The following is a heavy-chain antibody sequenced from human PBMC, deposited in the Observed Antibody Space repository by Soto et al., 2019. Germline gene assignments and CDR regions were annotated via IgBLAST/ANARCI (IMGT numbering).Heavy chain of an antibody. Sequence: SVKVSCKASGGTFSSYAINWVRQAPGQGLEWMGGIIPIFGTANYAQKFQGRVTITADESTSTAYMELSSLRSEDTAVYYCARVLPTYYDIVHKRHSAYMDVWGQGTTVTVSS. D-gene: IGHD3-9*01. V-gene: IGHV1-69*13. CDR2: IIPIFGTA. CDR3: ARVLPTYYDIVHKRHSAYMDV. J-gene: IGHJ6*02. CDR1: GGTFSSYA.